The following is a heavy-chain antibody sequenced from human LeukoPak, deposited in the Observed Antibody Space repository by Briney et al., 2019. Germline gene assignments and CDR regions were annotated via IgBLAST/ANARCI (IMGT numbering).Heavy chain of an antibody. CDR1: GFTFSSFA. D-gene: IGHD6-13*01. V-gene: IGHV3-23*01. Sequence: GGSLRLSCAASGFTFSSFAMAWVRQAPGKGLEWVSAIFARDGGTFYGDAVKGRFTISRDNSKNTLYLQMNSLRAEDTAVYYCAREYSSSWYYYYYYMDVWGKGTTVTVSS. J-gene: IGHJ6*03. CDR3: AREYSSSWYYYYYYMDV. CDR2: IFARDGGT.